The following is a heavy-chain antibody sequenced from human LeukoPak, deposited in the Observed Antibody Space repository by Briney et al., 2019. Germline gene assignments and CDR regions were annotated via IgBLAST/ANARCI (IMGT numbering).Heavy chain of an antibody. Sequence: GGSLRLSCAASGFTFSNYYMSWIRQAPGKGLEWVSYISSSGSTIYYADSVKGRFTISRDNAKNSLYLQMNSLRAEDTAVYYCARAKWPGYSYGVDYWGQGTLVTVSS. CDR1: GFTFSNYY. D-gene: IGHD5-18*01. V-gene: IGHV3-11*01. J-gene: IGHJ4*02. CDR2: ISSSGSTI. CDR3: ARAKWPGYSYGVDY.